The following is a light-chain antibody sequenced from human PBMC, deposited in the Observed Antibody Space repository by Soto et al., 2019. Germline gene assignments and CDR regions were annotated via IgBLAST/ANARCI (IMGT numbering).Light chain of an antibody. CDR1: QSISTW. CDR3: QQYESYSWT. V-gene: IGKV1-5*03. J-gene: IGKJ1*01. Sequence: DIQMTQSPSTLSASVGDRVTITCRASQSISTWLAWYQQKPGKVPKLLIYKASSLESGVPSRFSGSGSGTEFTLTISSLQPDDFATYYCQQYESYSWTFGQGTKVEI. CDR2: KAS.